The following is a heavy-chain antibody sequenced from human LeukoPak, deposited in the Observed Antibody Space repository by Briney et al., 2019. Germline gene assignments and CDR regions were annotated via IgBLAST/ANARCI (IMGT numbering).Heavy chain of an antibody. CDR1: GGSISSGSYY. D-gene: IGHD6-13*01. Sequence: SETLSLTCTVSGGSISSGSYYWSWIRQPAGKGLEWIGRIYTSGSTNYNPSLKSRVTMSVDTSKNQFSLKLSSVTAEDTAVYYCARDGKSIAAAGSFDYWGQGTLVTVSS. V-gene: IGHV4-61*02. J-gene: IGHJ4*02. CDR2: IYTSGST. CDR3: ARDGKSIAAAGSFDY.